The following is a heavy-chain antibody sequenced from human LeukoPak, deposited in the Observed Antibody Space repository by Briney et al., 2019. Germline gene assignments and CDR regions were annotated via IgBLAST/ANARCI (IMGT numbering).Heavy chain of an antibody. CDR1: GGSISSYY. CDR2: IYYSASS. J-gene: IGHJ4*02. V-gene: IGHV4-59*08. CDR3: AWGIAVAGIDY. Sequence: SETLSLTCTVWGGSISSYYWSWLRQPPGKGVWWIGYIYYSASSIYNPSLKSRVTISVDTSKNQFSLKLSSVTAADSAVDYCAWGIAVAGIDYWGQGTLVTVSS. D-gene: IGHD6-19*01.